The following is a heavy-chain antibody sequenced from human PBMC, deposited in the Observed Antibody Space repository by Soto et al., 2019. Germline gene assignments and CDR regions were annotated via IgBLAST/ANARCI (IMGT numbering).Heavy chain of an antibody. CDR1: GYSFKDHY. CDR2: INPSGEHT. Sequence: QVQLVQSGAEVKQPGTSVKVSCQASGYSFKDHYMHWVRQAPGRGLEWVGIINPSGEHTNYAQQFRGRVAMTRDTSTSTAYMELRSLRSEDTAVYFCARISCKGGSCYFDFDHWGQGTLVTVSP. V-gene: IGHV1-46*02. CDR3: ARISCKGGSCYFDFDH. J-gene: IGHJ4*02. D-gene: IGHD2-15*01.